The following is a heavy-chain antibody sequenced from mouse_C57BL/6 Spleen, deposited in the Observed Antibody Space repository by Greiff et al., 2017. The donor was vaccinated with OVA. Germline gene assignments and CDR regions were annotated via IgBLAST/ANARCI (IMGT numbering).Heavy chain of an antibody. Sequence: QVQLQQPGAGLVKPGASVKMSCKASGYTFTSYWITWVQQRPGQGLEWVADIYTGSGSTNYNEKFKSKATLTVDTSSSTAYMQLSSLTSEDSAGYYCAGYYGSPWFAYWGQVTLVTVSA. V-gene: IGHV1-55*01. D-gene: IGHD1-1*01. CDR3: AGYYGSPWFAY. J-gene: IGHJ3*01. CDR2: IYTGSGST. CDR1: GYTFTSYW.